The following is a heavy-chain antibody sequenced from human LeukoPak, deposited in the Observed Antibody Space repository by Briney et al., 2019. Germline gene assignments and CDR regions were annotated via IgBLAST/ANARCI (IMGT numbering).Heavy chain of an antibody. V-gene: IGHV4-61*01. CDR1: GGSVSSGSYY. CDR2: IYYSGST. Sequence: SETLSLTCTVSGGSVSSGSYYWSWIRQPPGKGLEWIGYIYYSGSTNYNPSLKSRVTISVDTSKNQFSLKLSSVTAADTAVYYCARRGLFEDAYYGSGYFDYWGQGTLVTVSS. J-gene: IGHJ4*02. CDR3: ARRGLFEDAYYGSGYFDY. D-gene: IGHD3-10*01.